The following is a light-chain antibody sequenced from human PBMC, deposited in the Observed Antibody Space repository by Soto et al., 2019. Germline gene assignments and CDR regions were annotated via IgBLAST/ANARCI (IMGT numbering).Light chain of an antibody. CDR2: GAS. Sequence: DIVLAQCPGTLSLCSGGRANHSSLASQSVSNRYLAWYQQKPGQAPRLLIYGASSRATGIPDRFSGSGSGTDFTLTISRLEPEDFAVYYCQQYDSSWTYGQRTKVDIK. J-gene: IGKJ1*01. V-gene: IGKV3-20*01. CDR3: QQYDSSWT. CDR1: QSVSNRY.